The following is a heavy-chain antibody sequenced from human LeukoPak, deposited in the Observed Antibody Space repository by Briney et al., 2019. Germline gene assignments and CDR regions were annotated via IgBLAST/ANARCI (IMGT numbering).Heavy chain of an antibody. CDR1: GGSISSGGYS. Sequence: SETLSLTCAVSGGSISSGGYSWSWIRQPPGKGLEWIGYIYHSGSTYYNPSLKSRVTISVDRSKNRFSLKLSSVTAADTAVYYCARAMYGGDYYYYGMDVWGQGTTVTVSS. CDR2: IYHSGST. D-gene: IGHD4-23*01. J-gene: IGHJ6*02. V-gene: IGHV4-30-2*01. CDR3: ARAMYGGDYYYYGMDV.